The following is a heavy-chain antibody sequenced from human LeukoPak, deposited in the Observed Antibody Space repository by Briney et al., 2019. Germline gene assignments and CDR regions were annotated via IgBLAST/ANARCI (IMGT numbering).Heavy chain of an antibody. J-gene: IGHJ6*04. CDR1: GFAFSSYG. D-gene: IGHD6-13*01. Sequence: GGSLRLSCAASGFAFSSYGMHWVRQAPGKGLEWVAVISYDGSNKYYADSVKGRFTISRDNSKNTLYLQMNSLRAEDTAVNYCAREFLPGIAAAGTAYGMDVWGKGTTVTVSS. CDR3: AREFLPGIAAAGTAYGMDV. CDR2: ISYDGSNK. V-gene: IGHV3-30*03.